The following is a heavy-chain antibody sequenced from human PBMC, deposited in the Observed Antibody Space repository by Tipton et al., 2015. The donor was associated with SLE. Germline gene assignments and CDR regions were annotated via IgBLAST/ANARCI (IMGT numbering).Heavy chain of an antibody. V-gene: IGHV1-18*04. CDR2: ISAYNGNT. D-gene: IGHD4-17*01. CDR1: GYTVASYG. CDR3: ARVGAGYGDYHFYYYYMDV. J-gene: IGHJ6*03. Sequence: QLVQSGPEVKKPGASVKVSCKASGYTVASYGISWVRQAPGQGLEWMGWISAYNGNTNYAQNLQGRVTMTTDTSTNTAYMELRSLRSDDTAVYYCARVGAGYGDYHFYYYYMDVWGNGTTVTVSS.